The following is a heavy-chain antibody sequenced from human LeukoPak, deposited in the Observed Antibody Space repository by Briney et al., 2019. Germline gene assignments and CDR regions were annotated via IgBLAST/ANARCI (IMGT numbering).Heavy chain of an antibody. CDR2: TYYSGST. V-gene: IGHV4-30-4*01. Sequence: SETLSLTCTVSGGSISSGDYYWSWIRQPPGKGLEWIGYTYYSGSTYYNPSLKSRVTISVDTSKNQFSLKLSSVTAADTAVYYCAILGGLDAFDIWGQGTMVTVSS. J-gene: IGHJ3*02. CDR1: GGSISSGDYY. CDR3: AILGGLDAFDI. D-gene: IGHD2-15*01.